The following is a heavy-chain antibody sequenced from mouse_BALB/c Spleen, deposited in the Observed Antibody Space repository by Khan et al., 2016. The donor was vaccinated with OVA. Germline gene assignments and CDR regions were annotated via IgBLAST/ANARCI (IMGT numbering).Heavy chain of an antibody. Sequence: EVQLQESGPGLVKPSQSLSLTCTVTGYSITSDYAWNWIRQFPGNKLGWMGYISYSGSTSYTPSLKSRISITRDTSKNQFFLQLNSVTTEDTATDYCTGGRTYWGQGTLVTVST. V-gene: IGHV3-2*02. CDR2: ISYSGST. D-gene: IGHD3-3*01. CDR1: GYSITSDYA. J-gene: IGHJ3*01. CDR3: TGGRTY.